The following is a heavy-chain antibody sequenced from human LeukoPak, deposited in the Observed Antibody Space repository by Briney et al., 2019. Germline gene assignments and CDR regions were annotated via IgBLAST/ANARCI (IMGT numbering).Heavy chain of an antibody. V-gene: IGHV3-7*01. D-gene: IGHD2-2*01. CDR1: RFTFSSYW. CDR3: ARDSKSVASSTSCWFFDG. Sequence: GGSLRLSCAASRFTFSSYWMSWVRQAPGKGLEWVANINKDGSERYYVDSVKGRFTISRDNTKNSLYLQMNSLRAEDTAEYYCARDSKSVASSTSCWFFDGWGQGTLVTVSS. CDR2: INKDGSER. J-gene: IGHJ4*02.